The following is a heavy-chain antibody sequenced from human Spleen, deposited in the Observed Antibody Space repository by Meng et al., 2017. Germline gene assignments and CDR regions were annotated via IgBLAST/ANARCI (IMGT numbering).Heavy chain of an antibody. Sequence: SETLSLTCTVSGGSISSSSYYWNWIRQPPGKGLEWLGSVYYSGITYYNPSLESRVTISVDTSKNQFSLKLSSMTAADTAVYYCARDLWELRYKAPFDPWGQGILVTVSS. D-gene: IGHD3-16*01. CDR1: GGSISSSSYY. CDR2: VYYSGIT. J-gene: IGHJ5*02. V-gene: IGHV4-39*07. CDR3: ARDLWELRYKAPFDP.